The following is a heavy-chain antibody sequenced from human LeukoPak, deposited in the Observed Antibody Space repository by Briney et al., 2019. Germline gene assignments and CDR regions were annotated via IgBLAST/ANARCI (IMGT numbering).Heavy chain of an antibody. D-gene: IGHD5-12*01. CDR2: VVPMFGIR. CDR1: GGIFNNYA. J-gene: IGHJ4*02. Sequence: ASVKVSCKTSGGIFNNYAISGVRQAPGQGLEWMGRVVPMFGIRNYPQTFRGRVNITADKATNTVYMELRSLRAEDTAIYYCASEPSRSYSFDHLDFWGLGTPVTVSS. CDR3: ASEPSRSYSFDHLDF. V-gene: IGHV1-69*04.